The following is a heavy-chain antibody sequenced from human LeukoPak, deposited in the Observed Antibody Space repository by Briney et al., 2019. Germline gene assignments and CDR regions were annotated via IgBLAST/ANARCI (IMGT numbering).Heavy chain of an antibody. CDR2: ISGSGSDM. CDR1: GFGFSDSY. CDR3: STDPRLLIY. D-gene: IGHD2-8*01. J-gene: IGHJ4*01. Sequence: PGGSLRLSCVVSGFGFSDSYMNWIRQTPGKGLEWLAYISGSGSDMYYADSVKGRFTISRDNAKNSLYLQMNSLRPDDTALYYCSTDPRLLIYWGHGTLVTVSS. V-gene: IGHV3-11*01.